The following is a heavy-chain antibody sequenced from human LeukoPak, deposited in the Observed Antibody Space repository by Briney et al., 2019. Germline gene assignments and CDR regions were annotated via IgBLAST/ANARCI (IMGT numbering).Heavy chain of an antibody. CDR3: ARDRNRSGRFLALGAFDI. Sequence: PSETLSLTCTVSGGSISSSSYYWGWIRQPPGKGLEWIGSIYYSGSTYYNPSLKIRVTISVDTSNNQFSLKLSSVTAADTAVYYCARDRNRSGRFLALGAFDIWGQGTMVTVSS. J-gene: IGHJ3*02. CDR1: GGSISSSSYY. V-gene: IGHV4-39*07. CDR2: IYYSGST. D-gene: IGHD3-3*01.